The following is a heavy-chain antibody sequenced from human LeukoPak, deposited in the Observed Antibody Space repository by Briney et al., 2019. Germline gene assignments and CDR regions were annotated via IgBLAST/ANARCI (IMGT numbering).Heavy chain of an antibody. J-gene: IGHJ3*01. CDR2: INHSGST. CDR1: GGSFSGYY. Sequence: TSETLSLTCAVYGGSFSGYYWSWIRQPPGKGLEWIGEINHSGSTNYNPSLKSRVTISVDTSKNHFSLKLNSVTAADTAVYYCAKPSHYYGSATDAFDFWGQGTMVTVSS. CDR3: AKPSHYYGSATDAFDF. V-gene: IGHV4-34*01. D-gene: IGHD3-10*01.